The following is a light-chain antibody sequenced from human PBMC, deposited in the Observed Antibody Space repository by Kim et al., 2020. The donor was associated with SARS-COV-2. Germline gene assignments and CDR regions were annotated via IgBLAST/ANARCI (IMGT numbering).Light chain of an antibody. J-gene: IGLJ3*02. CDR2: QDS. CDR3: QAWDSSIWV. CDR1: KLGDKY. Sequence: VYPGQPASITCSGDKLGDKYACWYQQKPGQSPVLVIYQDSKRPSGIPERFSGSNSGNTATLTISGTQAMDEADYYCQAWDSSIWVFGGGTQLTVL. V-gene: IGLV3-1*01.